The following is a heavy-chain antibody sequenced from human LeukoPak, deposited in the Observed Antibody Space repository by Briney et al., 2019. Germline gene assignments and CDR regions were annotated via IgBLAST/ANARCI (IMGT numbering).Heavy chain of an antibody. D-gene: IGHD2-2*01. CDR1: GFTFSRYW. CDR2: INSDGSST. CDR3: AKGLVPAAIRVVDY. J-gene: IGHJ4*02. Sequence: PGGSLRLSCAASGFTFSRYWMHWVRQAPGKGLVWVSLINSDGSSTTYADSVKGRFTISRDNAKNTLYLQVNSLRAEDTAVYYCAKGLVPAAIRVVDYWGQGTLVTVSS. V-gene: IGHV3-74*01.